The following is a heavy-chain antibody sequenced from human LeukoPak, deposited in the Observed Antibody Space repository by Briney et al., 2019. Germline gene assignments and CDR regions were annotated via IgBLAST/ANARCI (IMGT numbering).Heavy chain of an antibody. V-gene: IGHV3-21*01. D-gene: IGHD3-10*01. CDR2: ISSSSSYI. Sequence: PGGSLRLSCAASGFTFSSYSMNWVRQAPGKGLEWVSSISSSSSYIYYADSVKGRFTISRDNAKNSLYLQMNSLRAEDTAVYYCARDNSRYGSGSYSDYWGQGTLVTVSS. J-gene: IGHJ4*02. CDR3: ARDNSRYGSGSYSDY. CDR1: GFTFSSYS.